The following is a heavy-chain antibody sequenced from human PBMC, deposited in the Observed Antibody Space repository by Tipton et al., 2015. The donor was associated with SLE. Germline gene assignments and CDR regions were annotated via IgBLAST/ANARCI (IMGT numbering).Heavy chain of an antibody. CDR3: ASTNYGDYVEYFQH. CDR1: GFTFSDYY. CDR2: ISSSGSTI. V-gene: IGHV3-11*04. Sequence: SLRLSCAASGFTFSDYYMSWIRQAPGKGLEWVSYISSSGSTIYYADSVKGRFTISRDNAKNSLYLQMNSLRAEDTAVYYCASTNYGDYVEYFQHWGQGTLVTVSS. D-gene: IGHD4-17*01. J-gene: IGHJ1*01.